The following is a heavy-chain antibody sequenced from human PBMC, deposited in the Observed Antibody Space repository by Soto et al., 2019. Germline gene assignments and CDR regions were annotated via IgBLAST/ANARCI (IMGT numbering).Heavy chain of an antibody. J-gene: IGHJ4*02. V-gene: IGHV3-23*01. D-gene: IGHD4-17*01. CDR3: AKGKTRYDYGDYFDY. CDR1: GFTFSSYA. CDR2: ISGSGGST. Sequence: XGSLRLSCAASGFTFSSYAMSWVRQAPGKGLEWVSAISGSGGSTYYADSVKGRFTISRDNSKNTLYLQMNSLRAEDTAVYYCAKGKTRYDYGDYFDYWGQGTLVTVSS.